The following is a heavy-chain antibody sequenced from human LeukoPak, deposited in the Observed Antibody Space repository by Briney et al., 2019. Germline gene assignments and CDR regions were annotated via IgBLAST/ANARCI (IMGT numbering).Heavy chain of an antibody. J-gene: IGHJ5*02. V-gene: IGHV4-61*01. CDR1: GGSISSGSYY. D-gene: IGHD6-19*01. CDR2: IYYSGST. Sequence: SETLSLTCTVSGGSISSGSYYWSWIRQPPGKGLEWIGYIYYSGSTNYNPSLKSRVTISVDTSKNQFSLNLSSVTAADTAVYYCARASSGWYNWFDPWGQGTLVTVSS. CDR3: ARASSGWYNWFDP.